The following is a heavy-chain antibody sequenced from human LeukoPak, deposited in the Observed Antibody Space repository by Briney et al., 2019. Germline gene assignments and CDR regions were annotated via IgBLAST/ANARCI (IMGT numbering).Heavy chain of an antibody. V-gene: IGHV3-23*01. Sequence: PGGSLRLSCAVSGFTFSSYDMNWVRQAPGEGLEWVSGIRDSGGSTYYADSVKGRFTISRDNSKNTLYLQMNSLRAEDTAVYYCARGGSYLSAFDIWGQGTMVTVSS. J-gene: IGHJ3*02. CDR1: GFTFSSYD. CDR3: ARGGSYLSAFDI. D-gene: IGHD1-26*01. CDR2: IRDSGGST.